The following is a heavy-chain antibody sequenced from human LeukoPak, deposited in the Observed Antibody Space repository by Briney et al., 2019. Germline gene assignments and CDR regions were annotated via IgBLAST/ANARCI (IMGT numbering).Heavy chain of an antibody. D-gene: IGHD2-2*01. V-gene: IGHV3-30*02. J-gene: IGHJ4*02. CDR3: AKDRRYCSSTTCPEY. CDR1: GFTFSSNG. Sequence: QSGGSLRLSCAASGFTFSSNGMHWVRQAPGKGLEWVAFIRYDGSDKYYADSVKGRFTISRDNSKNTLYLQMNSLRDEDTAVYYCAKDRRYCSSTTCPEYWGQGTLVTVSS. CDR2: IRYDGSDK.